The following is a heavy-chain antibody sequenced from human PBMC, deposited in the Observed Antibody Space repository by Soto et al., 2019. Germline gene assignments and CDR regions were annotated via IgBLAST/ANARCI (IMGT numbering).Heavy chain of an antibody. CDR2: IYHSGTT. Sequence: TLSLTCAVSGYSISSVYYWAWIRQPPGTGLEWIGSIYHSGTTYYNPSLKSRVTISVDTSKNHFSLNLSSVTAADTAIYYCARKTITATGYFDYWGQGSLVTVSS. V-gene: IGHV4-38-2*01. D-gene: IGHD6-13*01. CDR3: ARKTITATGYFDY. CDR1: GYSISSVYY. J-gene: IGHJ4*02.